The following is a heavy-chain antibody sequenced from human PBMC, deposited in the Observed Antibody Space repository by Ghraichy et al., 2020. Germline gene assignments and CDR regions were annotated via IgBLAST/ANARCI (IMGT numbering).Heavy chain of an antibody. J-gene: IGHJ3*02. Sequence: SETLSLTCTVSGGSISSGSYYWSWIRQPARKGLEWIGRIYTSGSTNYNPSLKSRVTISVDTSKNQFSLKLSSVTAADTAVYYCAREKEYSSSWYNAFDIWGQGTMVTVPS. CDR1: GGSISSGSYY. V-gene: IGHV4-61*02. CDR2: IYTSGST. CDR3: AREKEYSSSWYNAFDI. D-gene: IGHD6-13*01.